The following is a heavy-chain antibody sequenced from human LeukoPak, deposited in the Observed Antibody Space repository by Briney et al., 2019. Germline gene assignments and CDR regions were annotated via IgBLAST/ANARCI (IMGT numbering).Heavy chain of an antibody. CDR1: GDSITSGDSY. V-gene: IGHV4-61*02. D-gene: IGHD3-3*01. CDR3: ARESGVQYDFWSGYYTKNIDY. J-gene: IGHJ4*02. CDR2: IYTSGST. Sequence: SQTLSLTCSVSGDSITSGDSYWTWIRQPAGRGLEWIGLIYTSGSTKYNPSLKSRITMSLDTSKNQISLQLNSVTAADTAVYYCARESGVQYDFWSGYYTKNIDYWGQGTLVTVSS.